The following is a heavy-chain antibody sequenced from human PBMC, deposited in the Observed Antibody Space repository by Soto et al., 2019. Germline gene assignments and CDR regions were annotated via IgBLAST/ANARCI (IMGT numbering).Heavy chain of an antibody. J-gene: IGHJ5*02. V-gene: IGHV1-69*05. CDR1: GGTFSSYA. Sequence: QVQLVQSGAEVKKPGSSVKVSCKASGGTFSSYAISWVRQAPGQGLEWMGEIIPIFGTANYAQKVQGRVRLMPDESRSTAYMELSSLRSADTAGYYCAREYGGFPAGWFDPWGEGTLVTVSS. CDR3: AREYGGFPAGWFDP. D-gene: IGHD5-12*01. CDR2: IIPIFGTA.